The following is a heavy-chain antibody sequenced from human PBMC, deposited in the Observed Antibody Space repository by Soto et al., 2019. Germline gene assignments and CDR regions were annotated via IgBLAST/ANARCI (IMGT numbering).Heavy chain of an antibody. Sequence: SDTLSLTCAVYGGSFSGYYWSWIRQPPGKGLEWIGEINHSGSTNYNPSLKSRVTISVDTSKNQFSLKLSSVTAADTAVYYCARDRPYAAGSIAGCDYWGQGILVTVYS. CDR3: ARDRPYAAGSIAGCDY. CDR1: GGSFSGYY. J-gene: IGHJ4*02. V-gene: IGHV4-34*01. D-gene: IGHD1-26*01. CDR2: INHSGST.